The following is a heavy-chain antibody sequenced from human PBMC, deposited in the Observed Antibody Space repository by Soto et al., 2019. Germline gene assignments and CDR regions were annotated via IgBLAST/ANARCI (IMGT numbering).Heavy chain of an antibody. Sequence: QVPLVESGGGVVQPGRSLRLSCAASGFTFSRYAMHWVRQAPGKGLEWVAVISLDGSNKYYADSVKGRFTISKDNSKNTLYLQMNSLRPEDTAVYFCARVDEWELPPDYWGQGTLVTVSS. CDR1: GFTFSRYA. D-gene: IGHD1-26*01. J-gene: IGHJ4*02. CDR2: ISLDGSNK. CDR3: ARVDEWELPPDY. V-gene: IGHV3-30-3*01.